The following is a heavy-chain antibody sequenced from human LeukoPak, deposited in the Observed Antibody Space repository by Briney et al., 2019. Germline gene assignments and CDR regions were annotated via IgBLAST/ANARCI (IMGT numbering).Heavy chain of an antibody. CDR3: ARVSVDWNWFDP. D-gene: IGHD3/OR15-3a*01. V-gene: IGHV4-34*01. Sequence: SETLSLTCAVYGGSFSGYYWSWIRQPPGKGLEWIGEINHSGSTNYNPSLKSRVTISVDTSKNQFSLKLSSVTAADTAVYYCARVSVDWNWFDPWGQGTLVTVSS. CDR1: GGSFSGYY. J-gene: IGHJ5*02. CDR2: INHSGST.